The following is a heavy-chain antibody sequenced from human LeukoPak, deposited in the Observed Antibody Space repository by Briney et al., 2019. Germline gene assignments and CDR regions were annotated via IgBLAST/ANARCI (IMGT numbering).Heavy chain of an antibody. D-gene: IGHD3-10*01. CDR1: GFTFSSYG. CDR3: ARVMAGYSYMDV. V-gene: IGHV3-21*01. J-gene: IGHJ6*03. Sequence: PGGSLRLSCAASGFTFSSYGMHWVRQAPGKGLEWVSSISTTSSSSYIHYADSMKGRFTISRDNAKSSLYLQMNSLRAEDTAVYYCARVMAGYSYMDVWGKGTTVTVSS. CDR2: ISTTSSSSYI.